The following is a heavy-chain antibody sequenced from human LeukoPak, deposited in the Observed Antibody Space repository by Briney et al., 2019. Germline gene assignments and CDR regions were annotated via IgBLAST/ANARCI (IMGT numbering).Heavy chain of an antibody. J-gene: IGHJ4*02. D-gene: IGHD1-1*01. Sequence: GGSLRLSCAASGFPFSINDMRLVRQAPGKGLEWVSAISGSASGGTTYEDSVKGRFTISRDNSKGTLYLQMNSLRAEDTAVYYCAKVKTHWYFDNWGRGTLVTVSS. CDR1: GFPFSIND. V-gene: IGHV3-23*01. CDR2: ISGSASGGT. CDR3: AKVKTHWYFDN.